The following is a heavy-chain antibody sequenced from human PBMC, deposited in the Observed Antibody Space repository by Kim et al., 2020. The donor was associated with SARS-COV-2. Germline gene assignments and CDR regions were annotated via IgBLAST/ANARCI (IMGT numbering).Heavy chain of an antibody. V-gene: IGHV4-39*02. J-gene: IGHJ2*01. CDR1: GGSIRGSDDY. D-gene: IGHD3-16*02. Sequence: SETLSLTCSVSGGSIRGSDDYWGWIRQSPGKGLEWIGYIYYTGGTSYNPSLKSRATISVDTSRNQFSLRLRSVTAADTAVYYCARDLFFFDVTPHNRSWHFDVWGRGTLVTVSS. CDR3: ARDLFFFDVTPHNRSWHFDV. CDR2: IYYTGGT.